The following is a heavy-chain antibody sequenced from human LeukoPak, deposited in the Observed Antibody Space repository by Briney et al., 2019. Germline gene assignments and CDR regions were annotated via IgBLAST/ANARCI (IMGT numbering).Heavy chain of an antibody. V-gene: IGHV4-59*08. CDR2: IYYSGST. J-gene: IGHJ6*02. Sequence: PSETLSLTCTVSGGSISKYYWSWARQPPGKGLEWIGYIYYSGSTNYNPSLKSRVTISVDTSKNQFSLKLSSVTAADTAVYYCARHSGSGTWYYYYGMDVWGQGTTVTVSS. D-gene: IGHD6-13*01. CDR3: ARHSGSGTWYYYYGMDV. CDR1: GGSISKYY.